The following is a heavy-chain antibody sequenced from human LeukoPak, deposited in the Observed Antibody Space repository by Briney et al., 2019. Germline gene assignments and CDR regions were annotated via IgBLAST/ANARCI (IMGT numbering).Heavy chain of an antibody. V-gene: IGHV4-34*01. CDR3: ARTRLSQTVTHYYYMDV. CDR1: GGSFSGYY. CDR2: IKHSGST. J-gene: IGHJ6*03. Sequence: KPSETLSLTCAVYGGSFSGYYWSWIRQPPGKGLEWIGEIKHSGSTNYNPSLKSRVTISVDTSKTQFSLKLSSVTAADTAVYYCARTRLSQTVTHYYYMDVWGKGTTVTVSS. D-gene: IGHD4-11*01.